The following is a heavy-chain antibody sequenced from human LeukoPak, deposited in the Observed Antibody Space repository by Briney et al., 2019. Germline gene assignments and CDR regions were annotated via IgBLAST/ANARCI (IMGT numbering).Heavy chain of an antibody. CDR3: ATCIAARRSWFDP. CDR2: INHSGST. J-gene: IGHJ5*02. CDR1: GGSFSGYY. Sequence: SETLSLTCAVYGGSFSGYYWSWIRQPPGKGLEWIGEINHSGSTDYNPSLKSRVTISVDTSKNQFSLKLSSVTAADTAVYYCATCIAARRSWFDPWGQGTLVTVSS. V-gene: IGHV4-34*01. D-gene: IGHD6-6*01.